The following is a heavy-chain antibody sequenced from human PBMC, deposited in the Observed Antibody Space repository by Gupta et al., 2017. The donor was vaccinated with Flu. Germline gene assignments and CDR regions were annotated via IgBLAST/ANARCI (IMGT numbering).Heavy chain of an antibody. CDR3: AKDLVDSVGFYGKAWDH. V-gene: IGHV3-23*01. J-gene: IGHJ4*02. D-gene: IGHD2-21*01. CDR2: LSGSGHRT. Sequence: EVQLLESGGGLVQPGGSLRLSCLASGFTFSSNGMNWVRQAPGEGLEWVSALSGSGHRTYYADSVKGRFTISRDNSKNTLYLQMHSLRAEDSAVYYCAKDLVDSVGFYGKAWDHWGQGTLVSVSS. CDR1: GFTFSSNG.